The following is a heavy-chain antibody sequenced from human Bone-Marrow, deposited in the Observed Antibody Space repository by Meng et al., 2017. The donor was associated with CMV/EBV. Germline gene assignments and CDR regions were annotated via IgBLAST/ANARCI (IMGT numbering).Heavy chain of an antibody. CDR1: GYTFTGYY. V-gene: IGHV1-2*02. CDR3: ARDVSYYDILTGYPDY. J-gene: IGHJ4*02. Sequence: QVQLVKSGAEVKKPGASVKVSCKPSGYTFTGYYMHWVRQAPGQGLEWMGWINPNSGDTNYAQKFQGRVTMTRDTSITTAYMELSRLRSDDTAVYFCARDVSYYDILTGYPDYWGQGTLVTVSS. CDR2: INPNSGDT. D-gene: IGHD3-9*01.